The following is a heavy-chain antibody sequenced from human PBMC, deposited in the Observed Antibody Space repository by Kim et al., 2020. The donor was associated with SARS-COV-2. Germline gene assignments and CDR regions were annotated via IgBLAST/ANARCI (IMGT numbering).Heavy chain of an antibody. V-gene: IGHV7-4-1*02. CDR1: GYTFTKYA. J-gene: IGHJ4*02. Sequence: ASVKVSCKASGYTFTKYAINWVRQAPGQGLEWMGWISTNTGNPTYAQGFTGRFVFSLDTSVSTAYLQISSLKADDTAVYYCARGFYVTMSVSVDWGQGALVTVS. D-gene: IGHD3-10*02. CDR2: ISTNTGNP. CDR3: ARGFYVTMSVSVD.